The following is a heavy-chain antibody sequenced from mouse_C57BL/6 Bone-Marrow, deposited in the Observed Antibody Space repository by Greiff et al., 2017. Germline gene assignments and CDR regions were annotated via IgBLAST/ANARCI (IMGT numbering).Heavy chain of an antibody. Sequence: VQLQQSGPELVKPGASVKISCKASGYSFTDYNMNWVKQSNGKSLEWIGVINRNYGTTSYNQKFKGKATLTVDNTSSTAYVQLNSLTSEDSAVYDCARPLLWVSLEGAMDYWGQGTSVTVSA. V-gene: IGHV1-39*01. CDR2: INRNYGTT. D-gene: IGHD2-10*01. J-gene: IGHJ4*01. CDR3: ARPLLWVSLEGAMDY. CDR1: GYSFTDYN.